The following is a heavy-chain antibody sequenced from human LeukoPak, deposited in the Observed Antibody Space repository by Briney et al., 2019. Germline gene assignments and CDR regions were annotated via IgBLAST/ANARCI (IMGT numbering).Heavy chain of an antibody. CDR3: AKFPSTVPTNYFDY. J-gene: IGHJ4*02. CDR2: ISGSGGTT. D-gene: IGHD2-2*01. CDR1: GLTFSSYG. V-gene: IGHV3-23*01. Sequence: GGSLRLSCAASGLTFSSYGMSWVRQAPGKGLEWVSIISGSGGTTYYADSVKGWFTISRDNSKNTLYLQMNSLRAEDTAIYYCAKFPSTVPTNYFDYWGQGTLVTVSS.